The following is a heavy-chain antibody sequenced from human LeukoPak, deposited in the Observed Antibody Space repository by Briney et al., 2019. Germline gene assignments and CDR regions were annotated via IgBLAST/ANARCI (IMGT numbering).Heavy chain of an antibody. D-gene: IGHD3-3*01. CDR3: ARGRRVTGFRIWSGYHYMDV. CDR2: IYHSGST. J-gene: IGHJ6*03. V-gene: IGHV4-4*02. CDR1: GGSISSSNW. Sequence: SETLSLTCAVSGGSISSSNWWNWVRQPPGKGLEWIGQIYHSGSTNYNPSLKTRVTISVDTSKNQFSLKLSSVTAADTAVYYCARGRRVTGFRIWSGYHYMDVWGKGTTVTVSS.